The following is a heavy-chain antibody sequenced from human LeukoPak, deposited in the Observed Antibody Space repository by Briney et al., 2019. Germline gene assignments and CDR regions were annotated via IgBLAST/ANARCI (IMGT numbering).Heavy chain of an antibody. V-gene: IGHV3-21*01. D-gene: IGHD6-13*01. CDR1: GFTFSSYS. CDR2: ISSSSSYI. Sequence: GGSLRLSCAASGFTFSSYSMTWVRQAPGKGLEWVSSISSSSSYIYYADSVKGRFTISRDNAKNSLYLQVNSLRAEDTAVYYCARDFSWQPIDYWGQGTLVTVSS. J-gene: IGHJ4*02. CDR3: ARDFSWQPIDY.